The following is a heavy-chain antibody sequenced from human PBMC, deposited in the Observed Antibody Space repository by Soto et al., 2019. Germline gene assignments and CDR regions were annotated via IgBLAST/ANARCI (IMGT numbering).Heavy chain of an antibody. V-gene: IGHV1-18*01. Sequence: QVEVVQSGPEVEKPGASVKVSCKASGYNFNACGISWVRQAPGQGLEWMGWISSHTGNTNYAQNLQGRVTMTTDTSTTTVYMELRSLTSDDTAVYYCARDCGTAVTTHYLDFWGQGSLVTVSS. CDR3: ARDCGTAVTTHYLDF. J-gene: IGHJ4*02. CDR1: GYNFNACG. CDR2: ISSHTGNT. D-gene: IGHD4-17*01.